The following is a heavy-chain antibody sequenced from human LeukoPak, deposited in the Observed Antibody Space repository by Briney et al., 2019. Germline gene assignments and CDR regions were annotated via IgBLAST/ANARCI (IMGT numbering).Heavy chain of an antibody. CDR2: IYNSGST. Sequence: PSETLSLTCTVSGGSIGSYYWSWIRQPPGKGLEWIGYIYNSGSTKYNPSLKSRVTISVDTSKNQFSLKLSSVTAADTAVYYCARWVVPAGLWYFDLWGRGTLVTVSS. CDR3: ARWVVPAGLWYFDL. CDR1: GGSIGSYY. J-gene: IGHJ2*01. V-gene: IGHV4-59*01. D-gene: IGHD2-2*01.